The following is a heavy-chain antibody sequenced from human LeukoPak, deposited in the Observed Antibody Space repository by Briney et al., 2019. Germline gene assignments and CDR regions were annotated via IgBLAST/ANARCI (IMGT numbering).Heavy chain of an antibody. Sequence: GGSLRLSCAASGFTFSSYSMNWVRQAPGKGLELVSSISSSSSYIYYADSVKGRFTISRDNAKNSLYLQMNSLRAEDTAVYYCARGPPGPKFDYWGQGTLVTVSS. CDR3: ARGPPGPKFDY. CDR2: ISSSSSYI. J-gene: IGHJ4*02. CDR1: GFTFSSYS. V-gene: IGHV3-21*01.